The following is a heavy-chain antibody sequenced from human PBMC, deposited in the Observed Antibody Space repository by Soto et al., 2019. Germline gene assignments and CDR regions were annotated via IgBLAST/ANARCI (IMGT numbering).Heavy chain of an antibody. Sequence: GGSLRLSCAASGFTFSSYGMHWVRQAPGKGLEWVAVIWYDGSNKYYADSVKGRFTISRDNSKNTLYLQMNSLRAEDTAVYYCAREARGGSYYGAFDYWGQGTLVTVSS. CDR1: GFTFSSYG. D-gene: IGHD1-26*01. CDR3: AREARGGSYYGAFDY. J-gene: IGHJ4*02. CDR2: IWYDGSNK. V-gene: IGHV3-33*01.